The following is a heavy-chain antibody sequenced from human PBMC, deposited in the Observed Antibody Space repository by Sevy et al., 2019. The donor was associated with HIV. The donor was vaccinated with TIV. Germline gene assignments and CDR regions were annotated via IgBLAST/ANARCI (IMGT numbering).Heavy chain of an antibody. D-gene: IGHD3-22*01. V-gene: IGHV3-74*01. CDR1: GFTFSTYW. CDR3: ARGGGYYYDSSGYYPGY. Sequence: GGSLRLSCATSGFTFSTYWMHWVHQAPGKGLVWVSRINSDGSTTSYADSVKGRFTISRDNAKNTLYLQMNSLRAEDTALYYCARGGGYYYDSSGYYPGYWGQGTLVTVSS. J-gene: IGHJ4*02. CDR2: INSDGSTT.